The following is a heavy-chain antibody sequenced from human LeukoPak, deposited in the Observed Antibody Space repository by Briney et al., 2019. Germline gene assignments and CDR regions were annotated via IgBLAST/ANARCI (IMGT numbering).Heavy chain of an antibody. J-gene: IGHJ3*02. D-gene: IGHD6-13*01. V-gene: IGHV3-53*01. Sequence: GGSLRLSCTVSGFTVSSNSMSWVRQAPGKGLEWVSFIYSDNTHYSDSVKGRFTISRDNSKDTLYLQMNSLRAEDTAVYYCASYHSSSWYLDAFDIWGQGTMVTVSS. CDR3: ASYHSSSWYLDAFDI. CDR1: GFTVSSNS. CDR2: IYSDNT.